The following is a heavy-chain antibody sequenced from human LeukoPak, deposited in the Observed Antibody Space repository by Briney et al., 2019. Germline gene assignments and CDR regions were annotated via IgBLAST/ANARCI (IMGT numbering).Heavy chain of an antibody. J-gene: IGHJ2*01. CDR1: GFTVSSHY. CDR2: IYTGGAT. CDR3: ARELGRPYWYFDL. Sequence: GGSLRLSCAASGFTVSSHYMSWIRQAPGKGPEWVAVIYTGGATVYADSVKGRFIISRDNSMNILFLQMNNLRVEDTAIYYCARELGRPYWYFDLWGRGTLVPVSS. V-gene: IGHV3-66*01. D-gene: IGHD7-27*01.